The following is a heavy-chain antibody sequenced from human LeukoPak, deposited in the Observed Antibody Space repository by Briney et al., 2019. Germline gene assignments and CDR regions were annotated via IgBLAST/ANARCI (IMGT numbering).Heavy chain of an antibody. CDR2: IYTSGST. J-gene: IGHJ5*02. V-gene: IGHV4-61*09. Sequence: SETLSLTCTVSGGFISSGSYYWNWIRQPAGKGLEWIGHIYTSGSTKYNPSLKSRVTISVDTSKNQFSLKVTSVTAADTAIYYCARHPYGLVREAYFDPWGQGTLVTVSS. CDR3: ARHPYGLVREAYFDP. CDR1: GGFISSGSYY. D-gene: IGHD6-19*01.